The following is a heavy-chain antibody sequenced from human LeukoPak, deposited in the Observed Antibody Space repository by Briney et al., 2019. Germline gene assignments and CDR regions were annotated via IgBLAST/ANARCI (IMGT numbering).Heavy chain of an antibody. D-gene: IGHD3-10*01. CDR1: GFTFSSYA. J-gene: IGHJ6*03. V-gene: IGHV3-64*01. CDR3: ARGGQSYYYGSGSYRHWGNYYYYMDV. CDR2: ISSNGGST. Sequence: GGSLRLSCAASGFTFSSYAMHWVRQAPGKGLEYVSAISSNGGSTYYANSVKGRFTISRDNSKNTLYLQMGSLRAEDMAVYYCARGGQSYYYGSGSYRHWGNYYYYMDVWGKGTTVTVSS.